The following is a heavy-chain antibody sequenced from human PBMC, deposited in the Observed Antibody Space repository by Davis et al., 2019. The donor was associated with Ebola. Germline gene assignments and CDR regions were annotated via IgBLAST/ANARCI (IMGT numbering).Heavy chain of an antibody. J-gene: IGHJ3*02. D-gene: IGHD1-26*01. CDR2: ITSSSSYI. Sequence: GESLKISCAASGFTFTSYSMNWVRQAPGKGLEWVSFITSSSSYIYYADSVKGRFTISRDNAKNSLYLQMNSLRAEDTAVYYCARDATAWELLGVAFDIWGQGTMVTVSS. CDR3: ARDATAWELLGVAFDI. CDR1: GFTFTSYS. V-gene: IGHV3-21*01.